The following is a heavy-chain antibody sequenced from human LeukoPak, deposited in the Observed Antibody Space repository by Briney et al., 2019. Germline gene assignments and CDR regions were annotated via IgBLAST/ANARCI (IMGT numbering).Heavy chain of an antibody. D-gene: IGHD1-1*01. J-gene: IGHJ4*02. Sequence: GGSLRLSCAASGFTFSRYSMNWVRQAPGKGLEWVSSISSSSSYIYYADSVKGRFTISRDNAKNSLYLQMNSLRAEDTAVYYCARGDNSALDSWGQGTLVTVSS. CDR2: ISSSSSYI. V-gene: IGHV3-21*01. CDR3: ARGDNSALDS. CDR1: GFTFSRYS.